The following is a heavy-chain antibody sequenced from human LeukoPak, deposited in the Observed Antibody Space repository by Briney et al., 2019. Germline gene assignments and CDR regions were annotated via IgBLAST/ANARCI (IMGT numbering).Heavy chain of an antibody. CDR2: ISGTGNNK. CDR1: GFTFSHYY. V-gene: IGHV3-11*01. CDR3: ARDYSESEYFFDY. Sequence: GGSLRLSCVTSGFTFSHYYMTWIRQAPGKGLEWVSCISGTGNNKYYADSVKGRFTISRDNAQNSLYLQMSSLRAEDTAMYYCARDYSESEYFFDYWGQGSLVAVSS. J-gene: IGHJ4*02. D-gene: IGHD1-26*01.